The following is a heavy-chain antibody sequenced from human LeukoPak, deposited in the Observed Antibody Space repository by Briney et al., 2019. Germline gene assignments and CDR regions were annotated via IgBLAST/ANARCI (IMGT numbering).Heavy chain of an antibody. D-gene: IGHD2-15*01. CDR1: GFTVSSNY. V-gene: IGHV3-66*01. CDR2: IYSGGST. CDR3: ARESSGGSWFDY. J-gene: IGHJ4*02. Sequence: GGSLRLSCAASGFTVSSNYMSWVRQAPGKRLEWVSVIYSGGSTYYADSMKGRFTISRDNSKNTLYLQMNSLRAEDTAVYYCARESSGGSWFDYWGQGTLVTVSS.